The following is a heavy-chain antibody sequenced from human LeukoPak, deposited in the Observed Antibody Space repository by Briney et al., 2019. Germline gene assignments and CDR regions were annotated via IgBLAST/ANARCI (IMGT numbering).Heavy chain of an antibody. D-gene: IGHD3-22*01. J-gene: IGHJ4*02. CDR1: GFTFSTYS. CDR3: ARESSGYFY. V-gene: IGHV3-21*01. Sequence: RLSCAASGFTFSTYSMNWVRQAPGKGLEWVSSISSGSSFIYYADSVKGRFTISRDNAKNSLFLQMNSLRAEDTAVYYCARESSGYFYWGQGTLVTVPS. CDR2: ISSGSSFI.